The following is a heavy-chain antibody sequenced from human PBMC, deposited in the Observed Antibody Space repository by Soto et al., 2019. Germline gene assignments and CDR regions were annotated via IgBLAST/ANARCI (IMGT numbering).Heavy chain of an antibody. CDR3: AKDLSLRYSYGYDY. D-gene: IGHD5-18*01. J-gene: IGHJ4*02. V-gene: IGHV3-23*01. Sequence: PGGSLRLSCAASGFTFSSYAMSWFRQAPGKGLEWVSVISASGGNTYYADSAKGRFTISRDNSKNTVYLQMNSLRAEDTAVYYCAKDLSLRYSYGYDYWGQGTLVTVSS. CDR1: GFTFSSYA. CDR2: ISASGGNT.